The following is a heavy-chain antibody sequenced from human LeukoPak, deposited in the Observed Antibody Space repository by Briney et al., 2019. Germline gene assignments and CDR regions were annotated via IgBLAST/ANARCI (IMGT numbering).Heavy chain of an antibody. Sequence: QPGGSLRLSCAASGFTVSSNYMSWVRQAPGKGLGWVSVIYSGGSTYYAVSVKGRFTISRDNSKNTLYLQMNSLSAEDTAVYYCVRDRTDFWSGYLYGMDVWGQGTTVTVSS. J-gene: IGHJ6*02. CDR2: IYSGGST. D-gene: IGHD3-3*01. CDR1: GFTVSSNY. CDR3: VRDRTDFWSGYLYGMDV. V-gene: IGHV3-66*02.